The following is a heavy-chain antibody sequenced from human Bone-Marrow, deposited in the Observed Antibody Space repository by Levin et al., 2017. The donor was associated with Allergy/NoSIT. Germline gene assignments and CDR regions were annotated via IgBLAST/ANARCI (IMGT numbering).Heavy chain of an antibody. CDR2: VSGSGDST. Sequence: PGGSLRLSCAASGFTFSSFAMSWVRHAPGKGLEWVSGVSGSGDSTYSADSVKGRFTISRDNSKNTLYLQMNSLRAEDTAVYYCAKVYTSTWSNLIDYWGQGTLVTVSS. J-gene: IGHJ4*02. CDR3: AKVYTSTWSNLIDY. CDR1: GFTFSSFA. D-gene: IGHD6-13*01. V-gene: IGHV3-23*01.